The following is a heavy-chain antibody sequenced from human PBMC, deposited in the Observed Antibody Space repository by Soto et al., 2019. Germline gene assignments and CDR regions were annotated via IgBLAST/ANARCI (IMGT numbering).Heavy chain of an antibody. CDR1: GGSIRSGGYY. V-gene: IGHV4-31*03. CDR2: IYYSGNT. D-gene: IGHD5-18*01. CDR3: ARDRLMATAGTARHYFGLDV. Sequence: PSETLSLTCTVSGGSIRSGGYYWSLVRQNPRKGLEWIGNIYYSGNTYYNPSLKSRLTISVDTSKNQFSLHLSSVTSADTAVYYCARDRLMATAGTARHYFGLDVWGQGTTVTVSS. J-gene: IGHJ6*02.